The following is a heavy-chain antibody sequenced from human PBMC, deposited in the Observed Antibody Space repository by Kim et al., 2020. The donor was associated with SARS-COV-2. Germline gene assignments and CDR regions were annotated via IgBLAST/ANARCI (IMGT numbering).Heavy chain of an antibody. J-gene: IGHJ4*02. Sequence: GGSLRLSCAASGFTFSSYWMSWVRQAPGKGLEWVANIKQDGSEKYYVDSVKGRFTISRDNAKNSLYLQMNSLRAEDTAVYYCARDCGGSSGYCAHDYWGQGTLVTVSS. CDR3: ARDCGGSSGYCAHDY. CDR2: IKQDGSEK. V-gene: IGHV3-7*05. CDR1: GFTFSSYW. D-gene: IGHD3-22*01.